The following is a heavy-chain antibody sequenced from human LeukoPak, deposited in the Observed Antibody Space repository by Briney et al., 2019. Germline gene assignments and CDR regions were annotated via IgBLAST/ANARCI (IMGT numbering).Heavy chain of an antibody. CDR1: GYTFSVYY. Sequence: ASVKVSCKASGYTFSVYYMHWVRQAPGQGLEWMGGINPNSGGTNYAQKFQGRVTMTRDTSISTAYMELSRLRSDDTAVYYCARAGGYSDYDTCDYWGQGTLVTVSS. J-gene: IGHJ4*02. V-gene: IGHV1-2*02. CDR2: INPNSGGT. D-gene: IGHD5-12*01. CDR3: ARAGGYSDYDTCDY.